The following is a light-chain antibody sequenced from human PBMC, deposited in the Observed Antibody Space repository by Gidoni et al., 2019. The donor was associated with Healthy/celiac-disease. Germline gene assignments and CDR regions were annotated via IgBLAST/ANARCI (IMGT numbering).Light chain of an antibody. CDR1: SSNIGSNT. V-gene: IGLV1-44*01. Sequence: QSVLTQPPSASGTPGQRVTISCSGSSSNIGSNTVNLYQQLPGTAPKILIYSNNQRPSGVPDRFSGSKAGTSASLAISGLQSEDEADYYCAAWDDSLNGLWVFGGGTKLTVL. CDR3: AAWDDSLNGLWV. CDR2: SNN. J-gene: IGLJ3*02.